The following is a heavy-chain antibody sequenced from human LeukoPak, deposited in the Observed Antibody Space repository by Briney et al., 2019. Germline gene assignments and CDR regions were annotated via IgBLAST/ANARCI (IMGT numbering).Heavy chain of an antibody. D-gene: IGHD3-3*02. CDR1: GFTFSSYG. J-gene: IGHJ4*02. Sequence: GGSLRLSCAASGFTFSSYGMSWVRQAPGKGLEWVANIKQDGSEKYYVDSVKGRFTISRDNAKNSLYLRMNSLRAEDTAVYYCARFRAFFDYWGQGTLVTVSS. CDR3: ARFRAFFDY. V-gene: IGHV3-7*01. CDR2: IKQDGSEK.